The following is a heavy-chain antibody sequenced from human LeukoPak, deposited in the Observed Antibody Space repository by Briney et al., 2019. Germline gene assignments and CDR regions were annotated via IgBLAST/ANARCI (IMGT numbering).Heavy chain of an antibody. J-gene: IGHJ4*02. CDR3: AKDGSAVGSFDY. CDR2: ISGSGGST. D-gene: IGHD2-15*01. CDR1: GFTFSDYY. V-gene: IGHV3-23*01. Sequence: GGSLRLSCAASGFTFSDYYMSWVRQAPGKGLEWVSAISGSGGSTYYADSVKGRFTISRDNSKNTLYLQMNSLRAEDTAVYYCAKDGSAVGSFDYWGQGTLVTVSS.